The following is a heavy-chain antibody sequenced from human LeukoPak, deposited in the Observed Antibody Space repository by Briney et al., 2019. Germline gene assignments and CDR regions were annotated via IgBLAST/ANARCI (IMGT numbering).Heavy chain of an antibody. D-gene: IGHD3-22*01. Sequence: GGSLRLSCAASGFTFSSYDMHWVRQATGKGLEWVSAIGTAGDTYHPGSVKGRFTISRENAKNSLYLQMNSLRAEDTAVYYCASDKVYYYDSSGYSYYWYFDLWGRGTLVTVSS. CDR1: GFTFSSYD. CDR3: ASDKVYYYDSSGYSYYWYFDL. J-gene: IGHJ2*01. V-gene: IGHV3-13*04. CDR2: IGTAGDT.